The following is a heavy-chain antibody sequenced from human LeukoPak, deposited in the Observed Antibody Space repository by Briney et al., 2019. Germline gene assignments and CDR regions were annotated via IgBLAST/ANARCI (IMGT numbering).Heavy chain of an antibody. D-gene: IGHD4-17*01. CDR1: GFTFSSYA. Sequence: GGSLRLSCAASGFTFSSYAMSWVRQAPGKGLEWVSSISGSGNRTYYADSVKGRFTISRDNSKNSLYLQMNSLRAEDTAVYYCARDDYGDYVDYWGQGTLVTVSS. CDR3: ARDDYGDYVDY. J-gene: IGHJ4*02. V-gene: IGHV3-23*01. CDR2: ISGSGNRT.